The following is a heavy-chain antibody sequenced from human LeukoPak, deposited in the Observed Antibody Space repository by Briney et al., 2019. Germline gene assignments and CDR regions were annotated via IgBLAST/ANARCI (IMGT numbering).Heavy chain of an antibody. CDR3: ARDRSSRVYYF. D-gene: IGHD5/OR15-5a*01. V-gene: IGHV3-33*01. CDR1: GLTFSNYG. Sequence: GGSLRLSCVASGLTFSNYGMHWVRQAPGKGLEWVAVIWYDGSRKYYAGSVKGRFSISRDNSKNTLYLQMNSLRAEDTAVYYCARDRSSRVYYFWGQGILVTVSS. CDR2: IWYDGSRK. J-gene: IGHJ4*02.